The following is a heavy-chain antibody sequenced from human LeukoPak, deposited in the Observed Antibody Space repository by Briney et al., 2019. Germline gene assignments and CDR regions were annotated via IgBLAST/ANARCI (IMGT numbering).Heavy chain of an antibody. J-gene: IGHJ6*02. CDR3: ARDLINGYLYYYYGMDV. D-gene: IGHD6-25*01. CDR1: GFTFSSYS. V-gene: IGHV3-21*01. CDR2: ISSGSSYI. Sequence: GGSLRLSCAASGFTFSSYSMNWVRQAPGKGLEWVSSISSGSSYIYYADSVKGRFTIPRDNAKNSLYLQINSLRAEDTAVHYCARDLINGYLYYYYGMDVWGQGTTVTVSS.